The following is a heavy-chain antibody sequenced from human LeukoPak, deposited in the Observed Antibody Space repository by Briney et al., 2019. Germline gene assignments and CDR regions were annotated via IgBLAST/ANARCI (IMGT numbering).Heavy chain of an antibody. CDR1: GGSFSGYY. V-gene: IGHV4-34*01. J-gene: IGHJ4*02. CDR3: ASGRPLYYYGSGSYITLVGYFDY. CDR2: INHSGST. Sequence: PSGTLSLTCAVYGGSFSGYYWSWIRQPPGKGLEWIGEINHSGSTNYNPSLKSRVTISVDTSKNQFSLKLSSVTAADTAVYYCASGRPLYYYGSGSYITLVGYFDYWGQGTLVTVSS. D-gene: IGHD3-10*01.